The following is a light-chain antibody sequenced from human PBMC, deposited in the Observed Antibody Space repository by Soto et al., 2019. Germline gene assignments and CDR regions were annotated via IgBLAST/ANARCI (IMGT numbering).Light chain of an antibody. CDR2: DVT. Sequence: QSALTQPPSASGSPGQSVTISCTGTSSDVGLYNFVSWYQQHPGKAPKLTIYDVTKRPSGVPDRFSGSKSGNTASLTVSGLQAEDEAHYYCSSYAGFNKVVFGGGTQLTVL. V-gene: IGLV2-8*01. CDR3: SSYAGFNKVV. J-gene: IGLJ2*01. CDR1: SSDVGLYNF.